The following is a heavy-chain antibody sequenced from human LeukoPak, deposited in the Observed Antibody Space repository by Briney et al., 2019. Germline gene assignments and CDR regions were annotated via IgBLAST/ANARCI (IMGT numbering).Heavy chain of an antibody. CDR2: INPNSGGT. D-gene: IGHD2-15*01. CDR3: VLGYCSGGSCSGYYYYYYGMDV. J-gene: IGHJ6*02. V-gene: IGHV1-2*02. Sequence: ASVKVSCKASGYTFTGYYMHWVRQAPGQGLEGMGWINPNSGGTNYAQTFQGRVTMTRDTSISTDYMELSRLRSDDTAVYYCVLGYCSGGSCSGYYYYYYGMDVWGQGTTVTVSS. CDR1: GYTFTGYY.